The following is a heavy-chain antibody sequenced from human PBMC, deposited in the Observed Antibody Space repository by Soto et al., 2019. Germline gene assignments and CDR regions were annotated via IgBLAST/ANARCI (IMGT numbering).Heavy chain of an antibody. CDR2: ISGSGGST. J-gene: IGHJ4*02. Sequence: GGSLRLSCAASRFTFSSYAMSWVRQAPGKGLEWVSAISGSGGSTYYADSVKGRFTISRDNSKNTLYLQMNSLRAEDTAVYYCAKDLDYIWGSYRSPIFDYWGQGTLVTVSS. CDR3: AKDLDYIWGSYRSPIFDY. CDR1: RFTFSSYA. D-gene: IGHD3-16*02. V-gene: IGHV3-23*01.